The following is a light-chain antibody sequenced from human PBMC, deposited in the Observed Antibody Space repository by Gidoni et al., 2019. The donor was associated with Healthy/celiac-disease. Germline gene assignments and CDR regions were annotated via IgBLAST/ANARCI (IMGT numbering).Light chain of an antibody. CDR3: AAWDDSLNGYV. V-gene: IGLV1-44*01. J-gene: IGLJ1*01. CDR1: SSNIGSNT. Sequence: QSVLTQPPSASGTPGQRVTISCSGSSSNIGSNTVNWYQQLPGTAPKLLIYSSYQRPSGVPDRFSGSKSGTSASLAISGLQSEDEADYHCAAWDDSLNGYVFGTGTKVTVL. CDR2: SSY.